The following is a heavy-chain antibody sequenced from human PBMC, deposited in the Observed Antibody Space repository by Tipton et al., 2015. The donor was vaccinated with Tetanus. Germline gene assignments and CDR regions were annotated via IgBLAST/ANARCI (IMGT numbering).Heavy chain of an antibody. CDR2: INRNGGGK. V-gene: IGHV3-7*01. CDR3: ARDRGEDWTNFYYMDV. J-gene: IGHJ6*03. D-gene: IGHD3/OR15-3a*01. Sequence: QLVQSGGGLVQPGGSLRLSCSASGFIFSNYWMSWVRQAPGKGLEWVANINRNGGGKYYVDSVKGRFTISRDEAKKSVYLEMSSLTVGDTAVYYCARDRGEDWTNFYYMDVWGKGATVTVSS. CDR1: GFIFSNYW.